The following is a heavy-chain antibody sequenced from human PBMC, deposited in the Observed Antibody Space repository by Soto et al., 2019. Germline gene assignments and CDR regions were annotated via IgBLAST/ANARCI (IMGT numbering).Heavy chain of an antibody. CDR2: IYSGGST. V-gene: IGHV3-53*01. CDR3: ARERLDYYYGMDV. J-gene: IGHJ6*02. CDR1: GFTVSNNY. Sequence: LRLSCAASGFTVSNNYMSWVRQAPGKGLEWVSVIYSGGSTYYADSVKGRFTISRDNSKNTLYLQMNSLRAEDTAVYYCARERLDYYYGMDVWGQGTTVTVSS.